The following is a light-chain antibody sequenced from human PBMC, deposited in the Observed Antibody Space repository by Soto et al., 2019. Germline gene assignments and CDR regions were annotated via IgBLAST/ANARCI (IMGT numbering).Light chain of an antibody. CDR3: SSYAGINRPGVV. V-gene: IGLV2-8*01. CDR1: SSDVGGYNY. Sequence: QSVLTQPPSASGSPGQSVTISCTGTSSDVGGYNYVSWYQQHPGKAPKLMIYEVSKRPSGVPDRFSGSKSGNTASLTVSGLQAEDEADYYCSSYAGINRPGVVFGGGTKVTVL. CDR2: EVS. J-gene: IGLJ2*01.